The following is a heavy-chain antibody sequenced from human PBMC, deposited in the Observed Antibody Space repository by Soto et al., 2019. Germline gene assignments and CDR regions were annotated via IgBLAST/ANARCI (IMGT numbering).Heavy chain of an antibody. J-gene: IGHJ4*02. CDR2: IWYDGSNK. CDR3: ARGVDSSGYYSDY. Sequence: ESGGGVVQPGRSLRLSCAASGFTFSSYGMHWVRQAPGKGLEWVAVIWYDGSNKYYADSVKGRFTISRDNSKNTLYLQMNSLRAEDTAVYYCARGVDSSGYYSDYWGQGTLVTVSS. CDR1: GFTFSSYG. D-gene: IGHD3-22*01. V-gene: IGHV3-33*01.